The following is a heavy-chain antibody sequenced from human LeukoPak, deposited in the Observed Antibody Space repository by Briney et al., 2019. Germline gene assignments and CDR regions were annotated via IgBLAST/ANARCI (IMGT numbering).Heavy chain of an antibody. V-gene: IGHV1-18*04. J-gene: IGHJ6*03. CDR1: GYTFTDYY. CDR3: ARVALTMVRGDYYYYMDV. CDR2: ISAYNGNT. D-gene: IGHD3-10*01. Sequence: ASVKVSCKASGYTFTDYYMHWVRQAPGQGLEWMGWISAYNGNTNYAQKLQGRVTMTTDTSTSTAYMELRSLRSDDTAVYYCARVALTMVRGDYYYYMDVWGKGTTVTVSS.